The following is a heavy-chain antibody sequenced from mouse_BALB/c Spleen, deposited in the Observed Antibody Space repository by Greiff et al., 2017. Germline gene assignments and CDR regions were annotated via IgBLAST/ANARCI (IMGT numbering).Heavy chain of an antibody. J-gene: IGHJ4*01. CDR1: GFSLTSYG. CDR3: AREITTVVGEAMDD. V-gene: IGHV2-9*02. Sequence: VHLVESGPGLVAPSQSLSITCTVSGFSLTSYGVHWVRQPPGKGLEWLGVIWAGGSTNYNSALMSRLSISKDNSKSQVFLKMNSLQTDDTAMYYCAREITTVVGEAMDDWGQGTSVTVSS. CDR2: IWAGGST. D-gene: IGHD1-1*01.